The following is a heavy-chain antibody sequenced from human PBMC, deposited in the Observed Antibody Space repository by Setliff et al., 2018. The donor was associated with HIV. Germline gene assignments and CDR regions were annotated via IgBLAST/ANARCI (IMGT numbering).Heavy chain of an antibody. D-gene: IGHD3-10*01. J-gene: IGHJ4*02. V-gene: IGHV4-30-4*01. Sequence: PSETLSLTCTASCDTISTADYYWSWIRQPPGKGLEWIGFVSYTGTTRYSPSLKSRITISIDTSKNQFSLQLSSVTAADTAVYYCARLSTTSRDFDSWGQGTLVTVSS. CDR3: ARLSTTSRDFDS. CDR2: VSYTGTT. CDR1: CDTISTADYY.